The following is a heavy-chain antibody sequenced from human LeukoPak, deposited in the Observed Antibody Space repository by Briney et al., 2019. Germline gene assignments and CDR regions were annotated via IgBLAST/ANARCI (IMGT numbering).Heavy chain of an antibody. V-gene: IGHV4-4*07. CDR1: GVSISSYY. Sequence: SETLSLTCSVSGVSISSYYWSWIRQPPGKGLEWIGRVYTSGGTGYNPSLKSRVTMSADTSKRQFSLKLSSVTAADTAVYYCAGAPAGSLEWLSPFDYWGQGTLVTVSS. CDR2: VYTSGGT. CDR3: AGAPAGSLEWLSPFDY. J-gene: IGHJ4*02. D-gene: IGHD3-3*01.